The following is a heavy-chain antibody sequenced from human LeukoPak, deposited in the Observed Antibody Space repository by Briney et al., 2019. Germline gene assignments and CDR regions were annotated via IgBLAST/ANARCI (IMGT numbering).Heavy chain of an antibody. V-gene: IGHV3-7*03. CDR2: IKQDGSEK. J-gene: IGHJ1*01. CDR1: GFTFSSYW. D-gene: IGHD2-21*01. CDR3: ASRQSRSNWVKGPPFQH. Sequence: GGSLRLSCAASGFTFSSYWMSWVRQAPGKGLEWVANIKQDGSEKYYVDSVKGRFTISRDNAKNSLYLQMNSLRAEDTAVYYCASRQSRSNWVKGPPFQHWGQGTLVTVSS.